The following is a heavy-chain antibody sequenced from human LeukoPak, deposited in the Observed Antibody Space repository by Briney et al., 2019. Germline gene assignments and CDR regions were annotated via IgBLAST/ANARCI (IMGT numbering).Heavy chain of an antibody. CDR2: ISSSSIYT. J-gene: IGHJ4*02. Sequence: GWSYGVACEATGVICSVDNVSRIRQAPGHGLEWLSYISSSSIYTSYADSVKGRFTISRDDAKNSLYLQLNSLRAEDTAVYYCARGSPPDYWGQGTLVTVSS. CDR3: ARGSPPDY. V-gene: IGHV3-11*05. D-gene: IGHD2-15*01. CDR1: GVICSVDN.